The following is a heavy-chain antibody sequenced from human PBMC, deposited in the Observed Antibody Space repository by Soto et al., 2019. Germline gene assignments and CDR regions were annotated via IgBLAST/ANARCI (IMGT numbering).Heavy chain of an antibody. CDR1: GFTFSSYA. D-gene: IGHD3-16*02. Sequence: LSLTCAASGFTFSSYAMSWVRQAPGKGLEWVSAISGSGGSTYYADSVKGRFTISRDNSKNTLYLQMNSLRAEDTAVYYCAKDHPLPDYDYIWGSYRSDAFDIWGQGTMVTVSS. CDR2: ISGSGGST. J-gene: IGHJ3*02. CDR3: AKDHPLPDYDYIWGSYRSDAFDI. V-gene: IGHV3-23*01.